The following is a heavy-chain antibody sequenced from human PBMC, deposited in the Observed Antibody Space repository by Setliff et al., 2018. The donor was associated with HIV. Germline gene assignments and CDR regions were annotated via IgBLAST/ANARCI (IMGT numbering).Heavy chain of an antibody. J-gene: IGHJ4*01. Sequence: ASVKVSCKASGYTFTTYSLHWVRQAPGQSLEWMGWINVGNGDTKYSQELQGRITITRDTSANTAYMELSSLRSGDTAIYFCARGALLAVFDFDHWGHGTLVTVSS. CDR2: INVGNGDT. V-gene: IGHV1-3*01. CDR3: ARGALLAVFDFDH. D-gene: IGHD3-10*01. CDR1: GYTFTTYS.